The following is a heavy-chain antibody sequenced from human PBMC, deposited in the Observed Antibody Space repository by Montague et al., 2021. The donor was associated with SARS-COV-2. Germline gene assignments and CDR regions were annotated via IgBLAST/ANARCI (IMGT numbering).Heavy chain of an antibody. V-gene: IGHV4-34*01. CDR1: GGSFSNNY. CDR2: VNQSGTT. CDR3: ESGRRLVVVPGAGPAGRAFDI. J-gene: IGHJ3*02. D-gene: IGHD2-2*01. Sequence: SETLSLTCDISGGSFSNNYWSWTCKPQGQGLERNGEVNQSGTTIYNPSVKRGGSITEDAPKNQFHLWLNSVTAADTAVYYCESGRRLVVVPGAGPAGRAFDIWGQGTMVTVSS.